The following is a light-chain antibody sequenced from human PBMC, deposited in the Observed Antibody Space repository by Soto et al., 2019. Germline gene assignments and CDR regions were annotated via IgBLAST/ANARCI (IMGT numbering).Light chain of an antibody. J-gene: IGKJ2*01. Sequence: DIVLTQSPDTLSLSPGERATLSCRASQSVSSNYLAWYQQKPGQAPRLLIYGASTRATGIPDRFSGSGSGTDFTLTISRLEPEDFVVYYCQQYGSSSYTFGQGTRLEIK. CDR1: QSVSSNY. CDR2: GAS. V-gene: IGKV3-20*01. CDR3: QQYGSSSYT.